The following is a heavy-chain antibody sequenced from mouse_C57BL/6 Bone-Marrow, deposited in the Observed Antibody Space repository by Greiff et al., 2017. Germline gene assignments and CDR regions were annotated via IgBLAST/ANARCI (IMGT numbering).Heavy chain of an antibody. CDR3: ARYPRGDGYYDY. CDR1: GYTFTDYY. D-gene: IGHD2-3*01. Sequence: EVQLQQSGPELVKPGASVKISCKASGYTFTDYYMNWVKQSHGKSLEWIGDINPNNGGTSYNQKFKGKATLTVDKSSSTAYMELRSLTSEDSAVYYGARYPRGDGYYDYGGQGTTLTVSS. V-gene: IGHV1-26*01. J-gene: IGHJ2*01. CDR2: INPNNGGT.